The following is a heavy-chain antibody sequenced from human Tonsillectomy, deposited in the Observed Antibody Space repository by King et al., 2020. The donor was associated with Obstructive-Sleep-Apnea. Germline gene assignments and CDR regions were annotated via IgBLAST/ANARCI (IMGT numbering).Heavy chain of an antibody. CDR1: GASISSSTFY. Sequence: VQLQESGPGLVKPSETLSLTCTVSGASISSSTFYWGWIRQPPGKGLEWIGNIFHSGSTYYNPSLKSRVTISIDTSKNQFSLKLSSVTAADTAVYYCAGGKKFYYDSSGYPNWYFDLWGRGTLVTVSS. CDR2: IFHSGST. D-gene: IGHD3-22*01. V-gene: IGHV4-39*07. J-gene: IGHJ2*01. CDR3: AGGKKFYYDSSGYPNWYFDL.